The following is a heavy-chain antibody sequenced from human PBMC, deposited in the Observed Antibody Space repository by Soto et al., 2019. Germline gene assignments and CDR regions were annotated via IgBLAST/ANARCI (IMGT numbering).Heavy chain of an antibody. Sequence: GESLKISCKGSGYSFTSYWIGWVRQMPGKGLEWMGIIYPGDSDTRYNPSFQGQVTISADKSISTAYLQWSSLKASDTAMYYCAKYYYDSSAGWYFDYWGQGTLVTVSS. D-gene: IGHD3-22*01. J-gene: IGHJ4*02. V-gene: IGHV5-51*01. CDR2: IYPGDSDT. CDR1: GYSFTSYW. CDR3: AKYYYDSSAGWYFDY.